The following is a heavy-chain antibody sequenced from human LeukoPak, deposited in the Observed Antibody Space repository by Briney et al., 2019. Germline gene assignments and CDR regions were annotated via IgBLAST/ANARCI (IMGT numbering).Heavy chain of an antibody. Sequence: SETLSLTCAVYGGSFSGYYWSWIRQPPGKGLEWIGEINHSGSTNYNPSLKSRVTISVDTSKNQFSLKLSPVTAADTAVYYCARERRDWGQGTLVTVSS. J-gene: IGHJ4*02. V-gene: IGHV4-34*01. D-gene: IGHD1-1*01. CDR3: ARERRD. CDR2: INHSGST. CDR1: GGSFSGYY.